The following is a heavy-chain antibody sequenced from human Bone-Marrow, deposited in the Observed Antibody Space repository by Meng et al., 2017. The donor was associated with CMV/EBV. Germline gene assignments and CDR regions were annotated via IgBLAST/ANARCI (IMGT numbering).Heavy chain of an antibody. J-gene: IGHJ6*02. CDR3: ARMVRTLARFYGMDV. Sequence: SETLSLTCAVYGGSFSGYYWSWIRQPPGKGLEWIGEINHSGSTNHNPSPKSRVTISVDTTTTQFSLKLSSVTAAATALYYCARMVRTLARFYGMDVWGQGTTVTVSS. D-gene: IGHD1-14*01. CDR1: GGSFSGYY. V-gene: IGHV4-34*01. CDR2: INHSGST.